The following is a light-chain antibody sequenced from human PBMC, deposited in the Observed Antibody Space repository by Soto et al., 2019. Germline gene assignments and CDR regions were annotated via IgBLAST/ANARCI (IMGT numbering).Light chain of an antibody. CDR3: QQYGSSPLT. CDR1: QSVSSSY. J-gene: IGKJ4*01. CDR2: GAS. V-gene: IGKV3-20*01. Sequence: EIVLTQSPGTLSLSPGERATLSCRASQSVSSSYLAWYQQKPGHAPRLLIYGASSRATGIPDRFSGSGSGTDFTLTISRLAPEDFAVYYCQQYGSSPLTFGGGTKVDIK.